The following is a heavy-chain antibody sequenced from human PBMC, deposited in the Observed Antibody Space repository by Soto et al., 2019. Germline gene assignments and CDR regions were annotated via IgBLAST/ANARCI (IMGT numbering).Heavy chain of an antibody. CDR1: GYNFTSYW. Sequence: PGESLKISCKGSGYNFTSYWIGWVRQMPGKGLEWMGIIYPGDSDTRDSPSFQGQVTISLDTSKTQISLELSSMTAADAALYYCVRQGFGALHGLVDVWGQGTTVTVSS. CDR2: IYPGDSDT. CDR3: VRQGFGALHGLVDV. V-gene: IGHV5-51*01. J-gene: IGHJ6*02. D-gene: IGHD3-10*01.